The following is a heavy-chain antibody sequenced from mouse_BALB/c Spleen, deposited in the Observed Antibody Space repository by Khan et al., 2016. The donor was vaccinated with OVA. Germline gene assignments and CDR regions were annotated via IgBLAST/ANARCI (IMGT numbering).Heavy chain of an antibody. V-gene: IGHV1S33*01. CDR3: TREGIRGVGLNN. Sequence: LQQSGPELVKPGALVKISCKASGYTFTSYDINWVKQRPGQGLEWIGRIYPGDDSTNYNEKFKGQATLTADKSSNTAYLQLSSLTSENSAVSCCTREGIRGVGLNNWGQGASVTVSS. CDR2: IYPGDDST. J-gene: IGHJ4*01. D-gene: IGHD1-1*01. CDR1: GYTFTSYD.